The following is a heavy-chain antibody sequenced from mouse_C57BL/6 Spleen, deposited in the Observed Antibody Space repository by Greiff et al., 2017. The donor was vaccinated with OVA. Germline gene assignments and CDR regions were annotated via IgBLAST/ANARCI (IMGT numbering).Heavy chain of an antibody. J-gene: IGHJ3*01. CDR1: GYTFTSYD. Sequence: VQLQQSGPELVKPGASVKLSCKASGYTFTSYDINWVKQRPGQGLEWIGWIYPRDGSTKYNEKFKGKATLTVDTSSSTAYMELHSLTSEDSAVYFCARSYGSGYSAWFAYWGQGTLVTVSA. CDR2: IYPRDGST. V-gene: IGHV1-85*01. CDR3: ARSYGSGYSAWFAY. D-gene: IGHD1-1*01.